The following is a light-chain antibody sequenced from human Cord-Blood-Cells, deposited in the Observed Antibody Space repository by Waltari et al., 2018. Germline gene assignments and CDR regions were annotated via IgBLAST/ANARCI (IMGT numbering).Light chain of an antibody. CDR1: SSNIGAGYD. Sequence: QSVLTQPPSVSGAPGQRVTISCTGSSSNIGAGYDVHWYQQLPGTAPKLLIYGNRTRPSGVPDRFPGSKSGTSASLAITGLQAEDEADYYCQSYDSSLSGSVFGGGTKLTVL. CDR3: QSYDSSLSGSV. J-gene: IGLJ3*02. V-gene: IGLV1-40*01. CDR2: GNR.